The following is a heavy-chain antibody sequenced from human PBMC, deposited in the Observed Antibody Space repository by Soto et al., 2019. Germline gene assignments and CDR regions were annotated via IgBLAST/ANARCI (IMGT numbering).Heavy chain of an antibody. CDR2: ISGSGGST. V-gene: IGHV3-23*01. D-gene: IGHD3-3*01. Sequence: PGGSLRLSCAASGFTFSSYARSWVRQAPGKGLEWVSAISGSGGSTYYADSVKGRFTISRDNSKNTLYLQMNSLRAEDTAVYYCARDHTVYYDFWSGTTSHYYMDVWGKGTTVTVSS. CDR1: GFTFSSYA. CDR3: ARDHTVYYDFWSGTTSHYYMDV. J-gene: IGHJ6*03.